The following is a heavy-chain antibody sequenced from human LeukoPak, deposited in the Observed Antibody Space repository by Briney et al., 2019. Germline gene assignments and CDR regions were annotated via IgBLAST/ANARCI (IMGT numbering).Heavy chain of an antibody. CDR2: IYYSGST. V-gene: IGHV4-31*03. CDR3: ASSYSYDISEMGAFDI. D-gene: IGHD3-22*01. J-gene: IGHJ3*02. CDR1: GGSISSGCYY. Sequence: SETLSLTCTVSGGSISSGCYYWSWIRQHREKGLGGIGYIYYSGSTYYNPSLKSRVTISVDTSKNQFSLKLSSVTAADTTVHYCASSYSYDISEMGAFDIWGQGTMVTVSS.